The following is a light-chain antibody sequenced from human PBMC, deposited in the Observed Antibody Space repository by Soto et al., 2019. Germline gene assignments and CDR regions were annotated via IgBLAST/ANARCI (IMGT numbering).Light chain of an antibody. CDR1: SSDIGDYNL. Sequence: QSALTQPASVSGSPGQSITISCSGSSSDIGDYNLVSCYQRRPGAAPKLIIYESNKRPSVGSTRFSASKYGNTASLTISDLQAEDEADYFCCSYAGKNFPFYVFGTGTKVTVL. CDR3: CSYAGKNFPFYV. V-gene: IGLV2-23*01. CDR2: ESN. J-gene: IGLJ1*01.